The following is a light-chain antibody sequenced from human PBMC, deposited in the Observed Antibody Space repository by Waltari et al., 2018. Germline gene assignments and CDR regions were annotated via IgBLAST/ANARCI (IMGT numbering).Light chain of an antibody. CDR1: STNVGGYNL. V-gene: IGLV2-23*02. J-gene: IGLJ1*01. CDR2: GVS. CDR3: LSYSGRSDYV. Sequence: QYALTQPASVSGSPGQALTISCTGTSTNVGGYNLVYWYRQYPGKAPELMIFGVSGRPSGISNRLSGSKSGNTATLTISGLQAEDEADYYCLSYSGRSDYVFGTGTRV.